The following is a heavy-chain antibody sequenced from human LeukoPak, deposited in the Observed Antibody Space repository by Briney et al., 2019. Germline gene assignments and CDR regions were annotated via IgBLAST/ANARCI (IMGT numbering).Heavy chain of an antibody. V-gene: IGHV4-59*08. CDR3: ARQGGRASPLWY. D-gene: IGHD2-15*01. J-gene: IGHJ4*02. CDR1: GGSISSYY. CDR2: IYYSGST. Sequence: SETLSLTCTVSGGSISSYYWSWIRPPPGKGLEWIGYIYYSGSTNYNPSLKSRVTLSVDTSKNQFSLKLSSVTAADTAVYYCARQGGRASPLWYWGQGTLVTVSS.